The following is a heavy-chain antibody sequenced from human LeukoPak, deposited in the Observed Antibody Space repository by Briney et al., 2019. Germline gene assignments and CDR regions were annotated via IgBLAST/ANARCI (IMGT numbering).Heavy chain of an antibody. CDR3: ARYIAAAATYYFDY. J-gene: IGHJ4*02. CDR2: IFYSGTT. D-gene: IGHD6-13*01. CDR1: GGSISSGAYY. Sequence: ASETLSLTCTVSGGSISSGAYYWGWIRQPPGKGLEWIGSIFYSGTTYYNPSLKSRVTIAVDTSKNQFSLKLTSVTAADTAVYYCARYIAAAATYYFDYWGQGTLVTVSS. V-gene: IGHV4-39*01.